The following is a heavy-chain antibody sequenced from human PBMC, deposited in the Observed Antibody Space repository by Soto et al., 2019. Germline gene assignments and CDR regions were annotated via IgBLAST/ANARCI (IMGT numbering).Heavy chain of an antibody. V-gene: IGHV4-31*03. J-gene: IGHJ4*02. CDR3: AKRHPVAGYFDF. CDR1: GGSISSGGYY. Sequence: QVQLQESGPGLVKPSQTLSLIYTVSGGSISSGGYYWSWIRQHPGKALEWIGYIYYSGSTYYNPSLKSRVTISLDTSQNQFSLRLSSVTAADTAVYYCAKRHPVAGYFDFWGQGTLVTVSS. CDR2: IYYSGST. D-gene: IGHD6-19*01.